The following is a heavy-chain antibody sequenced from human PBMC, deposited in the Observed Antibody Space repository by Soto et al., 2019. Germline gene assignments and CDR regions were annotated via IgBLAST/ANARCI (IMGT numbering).Heavy chain of an antibody. CDR1: GFTSSNYA. CDR3: AKPNLYCSSTSCYDY. CDR2: ISGSGGST. V-gene: IGHV3-23*01. Sequence: GGSLRLSCEGTGFTSSNYAMSWVRQAPGKGLEWVSVISGSGGSTYYADSVKGRFTISRDNSKNTLYLQINSLRAEDTAVYYCAKPNLYCSSTSCYDYWGQGTLVTVSS. D-gene: IGHD2-2*01. J-gene: IGHJ4*02.